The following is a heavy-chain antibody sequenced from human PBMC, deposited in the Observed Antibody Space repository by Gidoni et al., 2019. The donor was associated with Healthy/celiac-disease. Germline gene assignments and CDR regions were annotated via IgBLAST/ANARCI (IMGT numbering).Heavy chain of an antibody. CDR1: GYSFASYW. V-gene: IGHV5-51*01. D-gene: IGHD3-16*01. CDR2: IYPGDSDT. Sequence: EVQLVQSGAEMKKPGESLKISCKGSGYSFASYWIGWVRQMPGKGLEWMGIIYPGDSDTRYRPSFQGQVTISADKSISTAYLQWSSLKASYTAMYYCARLEGAMITFGGVDYWGQGTLVTVSS. CDR3: ARLEGAMITFGGVDY. J-gene: IGHJ4*02.